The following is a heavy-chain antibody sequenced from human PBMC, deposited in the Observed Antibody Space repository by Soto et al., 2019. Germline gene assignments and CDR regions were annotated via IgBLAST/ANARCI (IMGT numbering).Heavy chain of an antibody. CDR3: ARDCSGGSCHTIDANWFDP. Sequence: GGSLRLSCAASGFTFSSYSMNWVRQAPGKGLEWVSYISSSSSTIYYADPVKGRFTISRDNAKNSLYLQMNSLRDEDTAVYYCARDCSGGSCHTIDANWFDPWGQGTLVTVSS. J-gene: IGHJ5*02. CDR1: GFTFSSYS. CDR2: ISSSSSTI. D-gene: IGHD2-15*01. V-gene: IGHV3-48*02.